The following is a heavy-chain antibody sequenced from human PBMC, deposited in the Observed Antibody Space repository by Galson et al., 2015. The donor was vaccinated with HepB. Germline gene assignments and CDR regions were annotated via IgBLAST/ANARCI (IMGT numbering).Heavy chain of an antibody. CDR1: GFAFSSYA. J-gene: IGHJ4*02. CDR3: TYSDHLETDY. D-gene: IGHD4-17*01. Sequence: SLRLSCAASGFAFSSYAMHRVRQAPGKGLEWVAFISHAGTTEDYADSVRGRFSVSRDNSKDTRYLQMNRLRTDDTAVYWCTYSDHLETDYWGQGTLVTVSS. V-gene: IGHV3-30*04. CDR2: ISHAGTTE.